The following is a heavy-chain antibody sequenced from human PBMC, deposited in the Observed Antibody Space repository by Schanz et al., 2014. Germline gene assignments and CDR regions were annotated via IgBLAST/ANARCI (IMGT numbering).Heavy chain of an antibody. Sequence: EVHLLESGGGLVPPGGSLRLSCAASGFNFSDYAMCWVRQAPGKGLEWVSAISGGGGTTYYTDSVKGRFTISRDNAKNTLYLQMNTLRAEDTAVYYCARKMKLGVYGGKGHDSLDIWGQGTMVNVSS. CDR2: ISGGGGTT. V-gene: IGHV3-23*01. CDR1: GFNFSDYA. J-gene: IGHJ3*02. D-gene: IGHD4-17*01. CDR3: ARKMKLGVYGGKGHDSLDI.